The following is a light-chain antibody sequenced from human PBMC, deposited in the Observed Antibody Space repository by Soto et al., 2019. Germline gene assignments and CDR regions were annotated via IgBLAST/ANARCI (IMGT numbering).Light chain of an antibody. Sequence: EIVLTQSPATLSLSPGERATLSCRASQSVGIYLAWYQQKPGQAPRLLIFDASKRDTGIPARFSGSGSGTDFTLTITSLESEDFAVYYCQQRRSWPLTFGGGTKVENK. V-gene: IGKV3-11*01. CDR2: DAS. CDR1: QSVGIY. CDR3: QQRRSWPLT. J-gene: IGKJ4*01.